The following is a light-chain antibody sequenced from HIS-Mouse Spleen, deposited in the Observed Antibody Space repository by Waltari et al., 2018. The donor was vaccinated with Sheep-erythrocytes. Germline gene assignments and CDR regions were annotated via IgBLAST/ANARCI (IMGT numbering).Light chain of an antibody. CDR2: KDS. Sequence: SYELTQPPSVSVSPGQTARIPCSGAALPKQYAYWYQQKPGQPPVLVIYKDSERPSGIPERFSGSSSGTTVTLTISGVQAEDEADYYCQSADSSGTYVFGTGTKVTVL. CDR3: QSADSSGTYV. J-gene: IGLJ1*01. CDR1: ALPKQY. V-gene: IGLV3-25*03.